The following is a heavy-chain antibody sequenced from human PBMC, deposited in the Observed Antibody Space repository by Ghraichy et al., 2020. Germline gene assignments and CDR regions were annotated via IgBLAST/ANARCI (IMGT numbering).Heavy chain of an antibody. J-gene: IGHJ4*02. Sequence: ASVKVSCKASGYTFTGYYMHWVRQAPGQGLEWMGWINPNSGGTNYAQKFQGWVTMTRDTSISTAYMELSRLRSDDTAVYYCARGKAIFGVVTANFDYWGQGTLVTVSS. V-gene: IGHV1-2*04. D-gene: IGHD3-3*01. CDR2: INPNSGGT. CDR3: ARGKAIFGVVTANFDY. CDR1: GYTFTGYY.